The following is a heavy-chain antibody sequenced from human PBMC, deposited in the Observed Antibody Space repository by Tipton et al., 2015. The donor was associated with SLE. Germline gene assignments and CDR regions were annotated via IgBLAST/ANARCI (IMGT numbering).Heavy chain of an antibody. CDR3: VRGRSDVGHGH. Sequence: TLSLTCAVSGFSISNSGYYWGWIRQAPGKGLEWIGSVFQTGNSFHNPSLKSRVAISVDTSKNHFPLKLSSVTAADTAVYYCVRGRSDVGHGHWGHGTLVTVSS. J-gene: IGHJ4*01. CDR1: GFSISNSGYY. D-gene: IGHD1-26*01. V-gene: IGHV4-38-2*01. CDR2: VFQTGNS.